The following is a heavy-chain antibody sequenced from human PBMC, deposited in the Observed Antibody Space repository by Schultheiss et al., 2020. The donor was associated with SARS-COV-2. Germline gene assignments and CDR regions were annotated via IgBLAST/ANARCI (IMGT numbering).Heavy chain of an antibody. D-gene: IGHD6-19*01. Sequence: SETLSLTCTVSGGSVSSGSYYWSWIRQPPGKGLEWIGYIYYSGSTNYNPSLKSRVTISLDTSKNQFSLKLSSVTAADTAVYYCARDRDSSAWYWSGLDVWGQGTTVTVSS. J-gene: IGHJ6*02. CDR3: ARDRDSSAWYWSGLDV. CDR2: IYYSGST. CDR1: GGSVSSGSYY. V-gene: IGHV4-61*01.